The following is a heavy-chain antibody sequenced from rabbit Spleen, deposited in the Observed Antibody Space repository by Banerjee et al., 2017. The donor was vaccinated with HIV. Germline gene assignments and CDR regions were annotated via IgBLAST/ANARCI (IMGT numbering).Heavy chain of an antibody. D-gene: IGHD4-1*01. CDR3: ARDYSRGWDL. CDR2: IDPVFGIA. Sequence: QLKETGGGLVQPGGSLTLSCKASGFAFTTYYMSWVRQAPGKGLEWIGSIDPVFGIANYANWVNGRFTISRDNAQNTMDLRINNLTAANTTTYFCARDYSRGWDLWGPGTLVTVS. J-gene: IGHJ4*01. V-gene: IGHV1S7*01. CDR1: GFAFTTYY.